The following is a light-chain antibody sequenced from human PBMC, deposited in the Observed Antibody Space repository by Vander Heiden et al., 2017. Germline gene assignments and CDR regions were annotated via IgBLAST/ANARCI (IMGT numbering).Light chain of an antibody. CDR3: QVWDTSRDQGV. J-gene: IGLJ3*02. V-gene: IGLV3-21*04. CDR1: NIGSKS. Sequence: SYVLTQPPAVAVAPGETVTLTCGGPNIGSKSVHWYQQKPGQAPVLVINYDVDRPSGIPERFSGSNSGNTATLTISRVEAGDEADYYCQVWDTSRDQGVFGGGTKLTVL. CDR2: YDV.